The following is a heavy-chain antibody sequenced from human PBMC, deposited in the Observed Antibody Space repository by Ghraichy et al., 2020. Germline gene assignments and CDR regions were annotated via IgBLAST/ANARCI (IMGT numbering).Heavy chain of an antibody. CDR3: AKEGGRLGEGAFDV. CDR2: LGADGRST. D-gene: IGHD3-10*01. Sequence: SCAVSEFTFDGYPITWVRQAPGKGLEWVSTLGADGRSTFYADSVKGRFTISRAKSKRTMSLPMNSLRADDTAVYYCAKEGGRLGEGAFDVWGQGTKVTVSS. CDR1: EFTFDGYP. J-gene: IGHJ3*01. V-gene: IGHV3-23*01.